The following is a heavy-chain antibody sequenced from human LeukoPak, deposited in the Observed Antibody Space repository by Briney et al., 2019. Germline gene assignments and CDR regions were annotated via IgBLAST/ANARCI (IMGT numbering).Heavy chain of an antibody. CDR2: ISWNSGSI. V-gene: IGHV3-9*01. CDR1: GFTFSSYA. J-gene: IGHJ4*02. D-gene: IGHD3-22*01. CDR3: AKTAYYDSSGYYDY. Sequence: GGSLRLSCAASGFTFSSYAMSWVRQAPGKGLEWVSGISWNSGSIGYADSVKGRFTISRDNAKNSLYLQMNSLRAEDTALYYCAKTAYYDSSGYYDYWGQGTLVTVSS.